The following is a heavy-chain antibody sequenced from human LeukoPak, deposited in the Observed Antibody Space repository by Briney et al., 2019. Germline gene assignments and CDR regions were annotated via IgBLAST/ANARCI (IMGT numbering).Heavy chain of an antibody. D-gene: IGHD6-19*01. V-gene: IGHV1-18*01. CDR3: AREMNWGGYEAVAGYAIFDY. CDR2: ISAYNGNT. Sequence: ASVKVSCEASGYTFTSYGISWVRQAPGQGLEWMGWISAYNGNTNYAQKLQGRVTMTTDTSTSTAYMELRSLRSDDTAVYYCAREMNWGGYEAVAGYAIFDYWGQGTLVTVSS. J-gene: IGHJ4*02. CDR1: GYTFTSYG.